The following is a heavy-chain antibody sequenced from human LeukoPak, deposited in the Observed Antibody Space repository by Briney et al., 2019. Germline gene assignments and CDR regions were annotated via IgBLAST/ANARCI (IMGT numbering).Heavy chain of an antibody. Sequence: SETLSLTCAASGFSFNSAYLWGWIRQAPGKGLEWIGNLFPDLSTEHNPSLKGRVTISLDTSNTLFSLRLTSVTAADTALYFCASMTRLIRGGIIDSWGQGALVTVSS. J-gene: IGHJ4*02. V-gene: IGHV4-38-2*01. CDR1: GFSFNSAYL. CDR3: ASMTRLIRGGIIDS. D-gene: IGHD3-16*01. CDR2: LFPDLST.